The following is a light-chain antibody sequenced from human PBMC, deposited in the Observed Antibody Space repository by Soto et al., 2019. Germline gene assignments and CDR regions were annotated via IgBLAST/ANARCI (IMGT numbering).Light chain of an antibody. J-gene: IGKJ2*01. CDR1: RSALFSASNKNY. CDR3: QQYFSIPMFT. CDR2: WAS. Sequence: DFVLTQSPDSLDVSLGETATISCKTSRSALFSASNKNYIAWYERRPGQPLKLLFYWASTRASGVSDRFSGSGSGIDFTLTISSLQPEDAAVYYCQQYFSIPMFTFAQGTKLQI. V-gene: IGKV4-1*01.